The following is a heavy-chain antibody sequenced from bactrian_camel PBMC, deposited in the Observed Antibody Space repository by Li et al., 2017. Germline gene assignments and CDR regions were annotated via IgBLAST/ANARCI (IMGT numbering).Heavy chain of an antibody. V-gene: IGHV3S10*01. CDR2: IASDGNA. J-gene: IGHJ4*01. D-gene: IGHD1*01. Sequence: VQLVESGGGLVQPGGSLRLSCAASGFTFSGYGMSWVRQAPGKGLEWVSTIASDGNAYYADSVKGRFTISRDNAKNILYLQMNSLKDEDTAVYYCALGSSASGWTALSAAAFQYWGQGTQVTVS. CDR3: ALGSSASGWTALSAAAFQY. CDR1: GFTFSGYG.